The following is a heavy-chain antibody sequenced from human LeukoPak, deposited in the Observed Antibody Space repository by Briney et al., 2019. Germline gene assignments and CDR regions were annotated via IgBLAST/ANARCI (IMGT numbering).Heavy chain of an antibody. Sequence: GGSLRLSCDTSGFSFSSSWMSWLRQAPGKGLEWVGNIKPDGTEKNYVDSVKGRFTISRDNSKNTLYLQMNSLRAEDTAVYFCAKAGADRVLRYFDWSTWEWGQGTLVTASS. CDR2: IKPDGTEK. D-gene: IGHD3-9*01. CDR3: AKAGADRVLRYFDWSTWE. J-gene: IGHJ4*02. CDR1: GFSFSSSW. V-gene: IGHV3-7*03.